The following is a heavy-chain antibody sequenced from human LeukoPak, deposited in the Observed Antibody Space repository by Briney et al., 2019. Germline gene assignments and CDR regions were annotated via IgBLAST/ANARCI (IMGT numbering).Heavy chain of an antibody. D-gene: IGHD3-10*01. CDR1: GFTFNSYT. Sequence: PGGSLRLSCAASGFTFNSYTMSWVREAPGKGLEWVSSISSGGNYIYHADSVRGRFTISRDDAQNSVYLQMNSLKDEDTAVYYCARSRSSSPYDKNLNFWGQGTLVIVSS. CDR2: ISSGGNYI. J-gene: IGHJ4*02. V-gene: IGHV3-21*01. CDR3: ARSRSSSPYDKNLNF.